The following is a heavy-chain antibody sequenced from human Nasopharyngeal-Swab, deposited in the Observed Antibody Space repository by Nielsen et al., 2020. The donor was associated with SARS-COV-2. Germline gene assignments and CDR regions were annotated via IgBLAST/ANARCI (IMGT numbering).Heavy chain of an antibody. J-gene: IGHJ6*02. CDR1: GGTFSSYA. Sequence: SVKVSCKASGGTFSSYAISWVRQAPGQGLEWMGGIIPIFGTANYAQRFQGRVTITADESTSTAYMELSSLRSEDTTVYYCARGGYYGSGSYFHYYYGMDVWGQGTTVTVSS. CDR2: IIPIFGTA. D-gene: IGHD3-10*01. V-gene: IGHV1-69*13. CDR3: ARGGYYGSGSYFHYYYGMDV.